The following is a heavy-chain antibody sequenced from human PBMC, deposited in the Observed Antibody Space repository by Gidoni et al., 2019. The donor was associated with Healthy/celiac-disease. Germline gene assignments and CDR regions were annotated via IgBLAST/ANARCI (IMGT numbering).Heavy chain of an antibody. CDR3: ARGYLDLVGVPAAEKSFDY. D-gene: IGHD2-2*01. V-gene: IGHV4-34*01. J-gene: IGHJ4*02. CDR1: GGSLSGYY. CDR2: IHHSGST. Sequence: QVQLQQWGAGLLKPSETLSLTCAVYGGSLSGYYWSWIRQPPGKGLEWIGEIHHSGSTNYNPSLKSRVTIAVDTSKNQFSLTLSSVTAADTAVYYFARGYLDLVGVPAAEKSFDYWDQGTLVTVSS.